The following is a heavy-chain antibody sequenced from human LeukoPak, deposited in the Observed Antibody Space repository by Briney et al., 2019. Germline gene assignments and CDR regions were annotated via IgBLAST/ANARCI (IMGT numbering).Heavy chain of an antibody. D-gene: IGHD3-22*01. CDR2: IYYSGST. CDR1: GGSVSSYY. CDR3: ASRYYDSSGDYAFDI. V-gene: IGHV4-59*02. J-gene: IGHJ3*02. Sequence: SETLSLTCTVSGGSVSSYYWSWIRQPPGKGLEWIGYIYYSGSTNYNPSLKSRVTISVDTSKNQFSLKLSSVTAADTAVYYCASRYYDSSGDYAFDIWGQGTMVTVSS.